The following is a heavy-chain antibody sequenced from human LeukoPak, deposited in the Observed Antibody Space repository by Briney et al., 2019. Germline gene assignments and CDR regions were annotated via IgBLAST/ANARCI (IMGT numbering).Heavy chain of an antibody. CDR1: GFTFSSYW. J-gene: IGHJ4*02. CDR3: ARVYGDYEYYFDY. D-gene: IGHD4-17*01. CDR2: INWNGGST. V-gene: IGHV3-20*04. Sequence: GGSLRLSCAASGFTFSSYWMHWVRQAPGKGLEWVSGINWNGGSTGYADSVKGRFTISRDNAKNSLYLQMNSLRAEDTALYYCARVYGDYEYYFDYWGQGTLVTVSS.